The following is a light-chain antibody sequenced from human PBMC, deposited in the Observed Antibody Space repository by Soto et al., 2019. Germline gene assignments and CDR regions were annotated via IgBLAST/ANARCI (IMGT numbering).Light chain of an antibody. Sequence: AIRMTQSPSSFSASTGDRVTIACRASQGISSYLAWYQQKPGKAPKLLIYAASTLQSGVPSRFSGSGSGTDFTLTISCLQSEDFGTYYCQQYHSYQYTFGQGTKVDI. CDR3: QQYHSYQYT. V-gene: IGKV1-8*01. J-gene: IGKJ2*01. CDR2: AAS. CDR1: QGISSY.